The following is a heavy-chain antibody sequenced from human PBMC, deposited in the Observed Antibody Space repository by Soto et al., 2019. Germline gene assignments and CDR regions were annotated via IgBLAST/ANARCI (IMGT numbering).Heavy chain of an antibody. CDR3: ASCIAAAGNYFDY. D-gene: IGHD6-13*01. Sequence: PSETLSLTCTVSGGSISSGGYYWSWIRQHPGKGLEWIGYIYYSGSTYYNPSLKSRVTISVDTSKNQFSLKLSSVTAADTAVYYCASCIAAAGNYFDYWGQGTLVTVSS. CDR2: IYYSGST. CDR1: GGSISSGGYY. J-gene: IGHJ4*02. V-gene: IGHV4-31*03.